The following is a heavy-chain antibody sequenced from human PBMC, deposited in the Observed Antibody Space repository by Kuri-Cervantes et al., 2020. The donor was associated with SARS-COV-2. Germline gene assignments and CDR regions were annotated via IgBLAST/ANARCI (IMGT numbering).Heavy chain of an antibody. V-gene: IGHV4-4*07. Sequence: SETLSLTCTVSGGSISSYYWSWIRQPAGKGLEWIGRIYTSGSTYYNPSLKSRVTISVDTSKNQFSLKLSSVTAADTAVYYCARDGVYYYYYMDVWGKGTTVTVSS. J-gene: IGHJ6*03. D-gene: IGHD2-8*01. CDR2: IYTSGST. CDR3: ARDGVYYYYYMDV. CDR1: GGSISSYY.